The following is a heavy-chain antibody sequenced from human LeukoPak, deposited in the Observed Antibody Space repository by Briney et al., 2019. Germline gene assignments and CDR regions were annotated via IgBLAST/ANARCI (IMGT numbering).Heavy chain of an antibody. CDR3: AKAGVRYYDSSGLHAFDI. J-gene: IGHJ3*02. V-gene: IGHV4-39*01. D-gene: IGHD3-22*01. CDR1: GGSISSTSYF. Sequence: SETLSLTCTVSGGSISSTSYFWGWIRQPPGKGLEWIGTIYYSGSTYYNPSLKSRVTMSVDTSRNQFSLRLSSVNAADTAVYYCAKAGVRYYDSSGLHAFDIWGQGTMVTVSS. CDR2: IYYSGST.